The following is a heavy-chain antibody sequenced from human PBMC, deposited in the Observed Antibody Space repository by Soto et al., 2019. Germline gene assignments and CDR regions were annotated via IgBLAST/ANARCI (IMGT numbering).Heavy chain of an antibody. CDR1: GFTFSSYW. CDR2: IKQDGSEK. J-gene: IGHJ6*02. D-gene: IGHD3-3*01. V-gene: IGHV3-7*03. CDR3: ARDLQGITIFGVPKGGMDV. Sequence: GVLRLSCAASGFTFSSYWMSWVRQAPGKGLEWVANIKQDGSEKYYVDSVKGRFTISRDNAKNSLYLQMNSLRAEDTAVYYCARDLQGITIFGVPKGGMDVWGQGTTVTVSS.